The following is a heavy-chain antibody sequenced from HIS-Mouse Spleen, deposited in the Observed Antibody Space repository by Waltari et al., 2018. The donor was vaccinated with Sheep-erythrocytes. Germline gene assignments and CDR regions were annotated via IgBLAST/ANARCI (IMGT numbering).Heavy chain of an antibody. V-gene: IGHV4-59*08. Sequence: QVQLQESGPGLVQPSETLSLTCSVSGGSISSYYWSRIRQPPGKGLEWIGYIYYSGSTHYNPSLKSRVTISVDTSKNQFSLKLSSVTAADTAVYYCARFSRPRFWPVGATAFDIWGQGTMVTVSS. CDR3: ARFSRPRFWPVGATAFDI. CDR2: IYYSGST. CDR1: GGSISSYY. D-gene: IGHD1-26*01. J-gene: IGHJ3*02.